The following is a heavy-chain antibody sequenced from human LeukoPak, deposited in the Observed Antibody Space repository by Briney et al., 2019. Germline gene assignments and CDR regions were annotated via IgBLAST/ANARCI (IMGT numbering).Heavy chain of an antibody. D-gene: IGHD1-26*01. V-gene: IGHV3-21*04. Sequence: GSLRLSCAASGFTFSSYSMNWVRQAPGKGLEWVSSISSSSSYIYYADSVKGRFTISRDNSKNTLYLQMNSLRAEDTAVYYCAKATGYSGSYSGNFDYWGQGTLVTVSS. CDR2: ISSSSSYI. CDR1: GFTFSSYS. CDR3: AKATGYSGSYSGNFDY. J-gene: IGHJ4*02.